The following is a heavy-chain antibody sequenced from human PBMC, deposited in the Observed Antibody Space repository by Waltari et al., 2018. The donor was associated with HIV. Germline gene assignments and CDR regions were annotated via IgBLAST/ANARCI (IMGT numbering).Heavy chain of an antibody. V-gene: IGHV3-21*01. D-gene: IGHD4-17*01. Sequence: EVQLVESGGGLAKPGGSRRLSCAASGCSFSRYAMNWVRQAPGKGLEWIAYISRSSDYIYYADSIKGRFTISRDNAKNSVFLHMDNLRDVDTAVYYCTATVTTRGTFDYWGQGTAVPVS. CDR3: TATVTTRGTFDY. J-gene: IGHJ4*02. CDR2: ISRSSDYI. CDR1: GCSFSRYA.